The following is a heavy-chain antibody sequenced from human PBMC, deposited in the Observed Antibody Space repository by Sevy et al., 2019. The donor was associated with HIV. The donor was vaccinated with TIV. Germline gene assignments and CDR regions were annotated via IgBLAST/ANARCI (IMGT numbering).Heavy chain of an antibody. V-gene: IGHV1-2*02. CDR3: ARDMETGNEGNQEFYY. CDR1: GYTFIGYF. Sequence: ASVKVSCKASGYTFIGYFMHWVRQAPGQGLEWMGWINPNSGDTNYSQKFQDRVTMTRDTSINTAYMELSRLRSDDTALYYWARDMETGNEGNQEFYYWGQGTLVTVSS. CDR2: INPNSGDT. D-gene: IGHD1-1*01. J-gene: IGHJ4*02.